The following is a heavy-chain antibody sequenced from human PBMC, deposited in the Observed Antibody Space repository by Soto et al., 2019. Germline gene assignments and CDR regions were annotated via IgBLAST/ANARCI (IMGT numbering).Heavy chain of an antibody. V-gene: IGHV4-31*03. CDR1: GGSISSGGYY. D-gene: IGHD6-13*01. CDR2: IYYSGST. CDR3: AREPAAAALTGC. J-gene: IGHJ4*02. Sequence: QVQLQESGPGLVKPSQTLSLTCTVSGGSISSGGYYWSWIRQHPGKGLEWIGYIYYSGSTYYNPSLTSRVTISGDTSKNQFPLKLSSVTAADTAVYYCAREPAAAALTGCWGQGTLVTVSS.